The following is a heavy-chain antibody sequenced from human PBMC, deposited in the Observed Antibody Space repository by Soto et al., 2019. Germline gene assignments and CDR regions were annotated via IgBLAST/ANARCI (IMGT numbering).Heavy chain of an antibody. D-gene: IGHD1-1*01. V-gene: IGHV3-13*01. CDR1: GLTFNNYD. J-gene: IGHJ6*01. CDR3: GRGILEPGDYFYGIDV. Sequence: EVQLVESGGGLVQPGGSLWLSCAVSGLTFNNYDMHWVRQVTGKPLEWVSGIGTAGDTWYPGSIQGRFTIFRDNDKNSLFLQMTSLRVGDKAVYYCGRGILEPGDYFYGIDVWGQGTMVTVSS. CDR2: IGTAGDT.